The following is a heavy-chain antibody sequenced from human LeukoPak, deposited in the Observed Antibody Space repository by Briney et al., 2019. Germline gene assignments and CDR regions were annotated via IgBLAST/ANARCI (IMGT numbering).Heavy chain of an antibody. J-gene: IGHJ4*02. Sequence: ASVKVSCKASGYTFTSYDFNWVRQATGQRPEWMGWMSPNSGDTGYAQKFQDRDTMTRNTSISTAYMELSSLRSDDTAVYYRARGPPNWGYDYWGPGTLVTVSS. CDR1: GYTFTSYD. CDR2: MSPNSGDT. V-gene: IGHV1-8*01. D-gene: IGHD7-27*01. CDR3: ARGPPNWGYDY.